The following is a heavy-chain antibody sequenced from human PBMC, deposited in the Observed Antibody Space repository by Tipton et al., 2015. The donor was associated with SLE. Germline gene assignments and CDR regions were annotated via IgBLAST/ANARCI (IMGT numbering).Heavy chain of an antibody. CDR3: ARGGAARDPYFDY. J-gene: IGHJ4*02. Sequence: SLRLSCAASGFTFSSYAMSWVRQAPGKGLEWVSAISGSGGSTYYADSVKGRFTISRDNSKNTLYLQMNSLRAEDTAVYYCARGGAARDPYFDYWGQGTLVTVSS. CDR2: ISGSGGST. D-gene: IGHD6-6*01. CDR1: GFTFSSYA. V-gene: IGHV3-23*01.